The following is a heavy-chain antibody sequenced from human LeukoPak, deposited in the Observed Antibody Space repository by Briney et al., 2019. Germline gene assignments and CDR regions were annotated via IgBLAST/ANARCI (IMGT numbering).Heavy chain of an antibody. J-gene: IGHJ6*03. V-gene: IGHV4-38-2*02. CDR3: ASLGACSGGTCFLRNHFQYYMDV. CDR2: IYRTGST. Sequence: SETLSLTCTVSGYSINSGYYWVWIRQPPGKGLEWIGSIYRTGSTNYNPSLKSRVTISVDTSKNQFSLKLRSVTAADTAVYYCASLGACSGGTCFLRNHFQYYMDVWGEGTTVTISS. CDR1: GYSINSGYY. D-gene: IGHD2-15*01.